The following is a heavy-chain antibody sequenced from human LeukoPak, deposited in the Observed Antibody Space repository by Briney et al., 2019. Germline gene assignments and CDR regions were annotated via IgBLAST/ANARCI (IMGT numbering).Heavy chain of an antibody. Sequence: GGSLRLSCAASGFTFSSYGMHWVRQAPGKGLEWVAFIRYDGSNKYYADSVKGRFTISRDNSKNTLYLQMNSLRAEDTAVYYCARDLEPYCSGGSCSRLDYWGQGTLVTVSS. V-gene: IGHV3-30*02. D-gene: IGHD2-15*01. CDR3: ARDLEPYCSGGSCSRLDY. CDR2: IRYDGSNK. J-gene: IGHJ4*02. CDR1: GFTFSSYG.